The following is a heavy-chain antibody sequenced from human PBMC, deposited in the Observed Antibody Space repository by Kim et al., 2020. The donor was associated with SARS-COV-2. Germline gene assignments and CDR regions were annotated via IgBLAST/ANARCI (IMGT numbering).Heavy chain of an antibody. Sequence: KGRFTISRDNAKNSLYLQMYSLRAEDTAVYYCARFQAAAGTIDYYYGMDVWGQGTTVTVSS. CDR3: ARFQAAAGTIDYYYGMDV. J-gene: IGHJ6*02. D-gene: IGHD6-13*01. V-gene: IGHV3-11*06.